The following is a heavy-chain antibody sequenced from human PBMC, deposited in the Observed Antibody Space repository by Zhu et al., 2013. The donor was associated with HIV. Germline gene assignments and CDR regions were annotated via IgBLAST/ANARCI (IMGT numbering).Heavy chain of an antibody. V-gene: IGHV1-58*02. Sequence: QLVQSGAEVKKTGTSVKVSCKASGFTFNSSAIQWVRQTRGQRLEWIGWIVVGSGNTNYAQRLQERVTIVRDMSTSSAYMELSSLRSEDSAVYFCAASLKYDILTSTYYHYMDVWGKGTTVTVSS. CDR2: IVVGSGNT. CDR3: AASLKYDILTSTYYHYMDV. J-gene: IGHJ6*03. CDR1: GFTFNSSA. D-gene: IGHD3-9*01.